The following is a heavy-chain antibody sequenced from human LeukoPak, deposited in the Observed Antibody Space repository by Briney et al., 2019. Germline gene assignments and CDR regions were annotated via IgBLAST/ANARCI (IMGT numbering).Heavy chain of an antibody. D-gene: IGHD3-3*01. CDR2: IYTSGST. J-gene: IGHJ4*02. V-gene: IGHV4-4*07. CDR3: ARGGGDYDFWSGPGVLDY. Sequence: TPSETLSLTCTVSGGSISSYYWSWIRQPAGKGLEWIGRIYTSGSTNYNPSLKSRVTMSVDTSKNQFSLKLSSVTAADTAVYYCARGGGDYDFWSGPGVLDYWGQGTLVTVSS. CDR1: GGSISSYY.